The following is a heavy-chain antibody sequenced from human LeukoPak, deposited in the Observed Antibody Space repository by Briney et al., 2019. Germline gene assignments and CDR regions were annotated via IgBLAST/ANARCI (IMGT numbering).Heavy chain of an antibody. Sequence: PGGSLRLSCGASGFNFSSYGMHGVRQAPGKRLEGVAVIWYDGSNKYYAHSVKGRFTISRDNSKNTLYLQMNSLRAEDTAVYYCARDRGASHPSGMVNWGQGTLVTVSS. D-gene: IGHD2-8*01. CDR3: ARDRGASHPSGMVN. J-gene: IGHJ4*02. CDR1: GFNFSSYG. CDR2: IWYDGSNK. V-gene: IGHV3-33*01.